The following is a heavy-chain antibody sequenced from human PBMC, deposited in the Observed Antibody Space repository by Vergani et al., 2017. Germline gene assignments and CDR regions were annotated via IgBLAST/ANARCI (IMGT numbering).Heavy chain of an antibody. CDR2: VHTDGTA. V-gene: IGHV4-4*07. Sequence: VQLQESGPGLLKPSETLSLTCSVSGASISSYFWSWIRQPAGKGLEWLGRVHTDGTAYYNPSLRTRVRLSADLSQSQFSLKMTSLTAADTAVYFCARDQWEDDGPRGWFAAWGQGILVTVSS. CDR3: ARDQWEDDGPRGWFAA. D-gene: IGHD1-26*01. CDR1: GASISSYF. J-gene: IGHJ5*02.